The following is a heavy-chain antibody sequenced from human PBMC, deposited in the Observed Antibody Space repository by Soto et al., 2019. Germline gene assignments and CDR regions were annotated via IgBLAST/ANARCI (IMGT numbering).Heavy chain of an antibody. J-gene: IGHJ4*02. CDR2: INSYGGST. V-gene: IGHV3-64*02. CDR3: ATTYGGTWPQLNY. D-gene: IGHD3-10*01. Sequence: PGGSLRLSCAASGFSFSSYALHWVRQAPGKGLEFVSAINSYGGSTYYADSVKGRFTISRDNSKNTLYLQMGSLRAEDMAVYYCATTYGGTWPQLNYWGQGILVTVSS. CDR1: GFSFSSYA.